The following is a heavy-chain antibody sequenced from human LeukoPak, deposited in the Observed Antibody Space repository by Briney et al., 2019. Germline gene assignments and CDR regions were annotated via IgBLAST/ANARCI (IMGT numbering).Heavy chain of an antibody. Sequence: ASVKVSCKASGYTFTSYGISWVRQAPGQGLEWTGWISAYNGNTNYAQKLQGRVTMTTDTSTSTAYMELRSLRSDDTAVCYCARDRPRPYYYYGMDVWGKGTTVTVSS. J-gene: IGHJ6*04. CDR3: ARDRPRPYYYYGMDV. CDR2: ISAYNGNT. V-gene: IGHV1-18*04. CDR1: GYTFTSYG.